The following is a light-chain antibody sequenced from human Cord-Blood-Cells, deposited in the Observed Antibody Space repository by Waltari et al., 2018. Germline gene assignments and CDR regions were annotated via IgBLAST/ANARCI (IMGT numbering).Light chain of an antibody. CDR2: EGS. CDR1: SSAVGSYNL. V-gene: IGLV2-23*01. Sequence: QSALTQPASVSGSPGQSITISFTGTSSAVGSYNLVSWYQQHPGHAPKRMIYEGSKRRSGVSKRFSGSKSSDTATLTISGLQAEDEADYYCCSYAGSSTWVFGGGTKLTVL. CDR3: CSYAGSSTWV. J-gene: IGLJ3*02.